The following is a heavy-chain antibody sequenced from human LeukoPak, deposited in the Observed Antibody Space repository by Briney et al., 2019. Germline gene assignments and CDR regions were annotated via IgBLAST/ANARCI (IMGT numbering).Heavy chain of an antibody. Sequence: PGRSLRLSCAASGFTFSSYGMHWVRQAPGKGLGWVAVISYDGSNKYYADSVEGRFTISRDNSKNTLYLQMNSLRAEDTAVYYCAKDPRYDSSGYFRGWFDPWGQGTLVTVSS. J-gene: IGHJ5*02. V-gene: IGHV3-30*18. CDR2: ISYDGSNK. CDR1: GFTFSSYG. CDR3: AKDPRYDSSGYFRGWFDP. D-gene: IGHD3-22*01.